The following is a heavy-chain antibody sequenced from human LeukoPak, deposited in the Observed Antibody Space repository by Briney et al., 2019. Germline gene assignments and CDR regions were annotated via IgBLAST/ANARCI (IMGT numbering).Heavy chain of an antibody. J-gene: IGHJ6*02. V-gene: IGHV3-48*03. CDR2: ISSSGSTI. CDR1: GFTFSKYD. Sequence: QTGGSLRLSCRASGFTFSKYDMHWVRHAPGKGLEWVSYISSSGSTIYYADSVKGRFTISRDNAKKSLYLQMNSLRAEDTAVYYCARDGSGGPLLSGYYGMDVWGQGTTVTVSS. CDR3: ARDGSGGPLLSGYYGMDV. D-gene: IGHD2-15*01.